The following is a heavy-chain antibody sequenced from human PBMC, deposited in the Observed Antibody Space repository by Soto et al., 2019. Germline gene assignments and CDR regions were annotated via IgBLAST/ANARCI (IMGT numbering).Heavy chain of an antibody. CDR3: ARADYEILTGSYAMDV. J-gene: IGHJ6*02. Sequence: PSETLSLTCTVSGDSLCNYYCFWGRHPFLKGLEWIGRVSSSGNTNANPTLNSRATMSIDTSKNQFSLRLRSVTAADTAVYYCARADYEILTGSYAMDVWGQGTTVTVSS. CDR2: VSSSGNT. D-gene: IGHD3-9*01. CDR1: GDSLCNYY. V-gene: IGHV4-4*07.